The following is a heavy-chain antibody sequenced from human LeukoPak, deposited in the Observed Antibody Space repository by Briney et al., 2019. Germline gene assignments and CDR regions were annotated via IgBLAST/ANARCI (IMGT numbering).Heavy chain of an antibody. Sequence: PGRSLRLSCAASGFTFDDYAMHWVRQAPGKGLEWVSGISWNSGSIGYADSVKGRFTISRDNAKNSLYLQMNSLRAEDTAVYYCAGTCSGGSCTGPLMEDNWFDPWGQGTLVTVSS. CDR1: GFTFDDYA. J-gene: IGHJ5*02. CDR3: AGTCSGGSCTGPLMEDNWFDP. CDR2: ISWNSGSI. V-gene: IGHV3-9*01. D-gene: IGHD2-15*01.